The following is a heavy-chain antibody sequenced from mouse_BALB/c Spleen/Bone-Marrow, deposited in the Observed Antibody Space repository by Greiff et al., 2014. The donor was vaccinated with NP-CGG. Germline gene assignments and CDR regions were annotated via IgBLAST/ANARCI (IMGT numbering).Heavy chain of an antibody. V-gene: IGHV1-7*01. J-gene: IGHJ3*01. CDR1: GYTFTSYW. D-gene: IGHD1-1*01. CDR3: AREGYYGSPFAY. CDR2: INPSTGYT. Sequence: QVQLQQPGAELAKPGASVKMSCKASGYTFTSYWTHWVKQRPGQGLEWIGYINPSTGYTEYNQKFKDKATLTADKSSSTAYMQLSSLTSEDSAVYYCAREGYYGSPFAYWGQGTLVTVSA.